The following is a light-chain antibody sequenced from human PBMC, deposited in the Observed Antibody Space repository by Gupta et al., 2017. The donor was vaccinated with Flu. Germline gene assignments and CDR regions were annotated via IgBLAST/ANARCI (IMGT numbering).Light chain of an antibody. CDR1: ESIANY. V-gene: IGKV1-39*01. J-gene: IGKJ2*03. CDR3: HQAYRIPHS. Sequence: DIQMPQSPSSLSASVGDRVTIPCRASESIANYLNWYQVKPGKAPKLLIYAASRLQSGVPSRFSGSGSETDFTLTISTLQPEDFATYYCHQAYRIPHSFGQGTKLEIK. CDR2: AAS.